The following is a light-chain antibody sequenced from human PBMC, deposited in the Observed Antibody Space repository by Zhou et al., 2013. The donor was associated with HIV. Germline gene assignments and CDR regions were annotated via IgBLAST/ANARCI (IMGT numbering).Light chain of an antibody. Sequence: DIQMTQSPSSLSASVGDRVTITCQASQDISNYLNWYQQKPGKAPKLLIYDTSNLETGVPSRFSGSGSGTDFTFTISSLQPEDIATYYCQQYNNRPNTFGQGTRLE. CDR1: QDISNY. CDR2: DTS. V-gene: IGKV1-33*01. CDR3: QQYNNRPNT. J-gene: IGKJ5*01.